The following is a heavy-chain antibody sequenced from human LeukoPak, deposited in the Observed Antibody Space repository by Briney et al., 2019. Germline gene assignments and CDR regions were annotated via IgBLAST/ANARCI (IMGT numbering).Heavy chain of an antibody. CDR3: ARGSFSSGSYWDYFDS. Sequence: GGSLRLSCAASGFTVSSNYMSWVRQAPGKGLEWVSVIYSGGSTRYADSVKGRFTISRHNSENTLFLQMNSLRAEDTAVYYCARGSFSSGSYWDYFDSWGQEALVTVSS. CDR2: IYSGGST. V-gene: IGHV3-53*04. J-gene: IGHJ4*02. CDR1: GFTVSSNY. D-gene: IGHD3-22*01.